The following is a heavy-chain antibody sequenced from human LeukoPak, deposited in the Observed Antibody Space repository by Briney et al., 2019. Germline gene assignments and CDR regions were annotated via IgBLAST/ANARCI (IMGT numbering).Heavy chain of an antibody. J-gene: IGHJ6*02. Sequence: SETLSLTCTVSGGSISSYYWSWIRQPPGKGLEWIGYIYYSGSTNYNPSLKSRVTISVDTSKNQFSLKLSSVSAADTAVYYCASRYYDSSGYYYGMDVWGQGTTVTVSS. D-gene: IGHD3-22*01. CDR2: IYYSGST. V-gene: IGHV4-59*01. CDR1: GGSISSYY. CDR3: ASRYYDSSGYYYGMDV.